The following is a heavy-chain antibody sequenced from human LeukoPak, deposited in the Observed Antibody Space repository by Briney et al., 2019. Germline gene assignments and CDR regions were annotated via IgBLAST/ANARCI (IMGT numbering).Heavy chain of an antibody. CDR3: AREVDHGDYDPWLD. J-gene: IGHJ4*02. D-gene: IGHD4-17*01. V-gene: IGHV3-74*01. Sequence: PAQTLTLTCAASGVTFTANWMHWIRQAPAKALVWISIIKTDTRGTYYADSVKGRFTISRDNAKNTLSLQMNSLRAEDTAVYFCAREVDHGDYDPWLDWGQGTLVTVSS. CDR1: GVTFTANW. CDR2: IKTDTRGT.